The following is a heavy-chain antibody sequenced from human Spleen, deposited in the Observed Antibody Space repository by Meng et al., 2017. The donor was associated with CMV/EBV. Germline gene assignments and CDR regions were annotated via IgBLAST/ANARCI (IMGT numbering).Heavy chain of an antibody. D-gene: IGHD2-2*02. Sequence: GESLKISCVASGFTISTYGMHWVRQAPGKGLEWVAFIRHDGTNKFSADSVEGRFTISRDNSKNTLYLLMKVLRVEDTAMYYCVRDLGYCSISSCYTFDFWGQGSLVTVSS. CDR1: GFTISTYG. J-gene: IGHJ4*02. CDR2: IRHDGTNK. CDR3: VRDLGYCSISSCYTFDF. V-gene: IGHV3-30*02.